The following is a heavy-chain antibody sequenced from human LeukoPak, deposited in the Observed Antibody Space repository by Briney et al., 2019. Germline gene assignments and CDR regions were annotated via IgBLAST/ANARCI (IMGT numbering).Heavy chain of an antibody. CDR1: GFIVNSYA. V-gene: IGHV3-66*02. J-gene: IGHJ5*02. Sequence: GGSLRLSCAASGFIVNSYAMSWVRQAPGKGLAWVSLIYSDGVTQYADSVKGRFTISRDNSKNTLYLQMNSLRGEDTAVYFCARDRAEGKTWVEFDPWGQGTLVTVSS. CDR2: IYSDGVT. CDR3: ARDRAEGKTWVEFDP.